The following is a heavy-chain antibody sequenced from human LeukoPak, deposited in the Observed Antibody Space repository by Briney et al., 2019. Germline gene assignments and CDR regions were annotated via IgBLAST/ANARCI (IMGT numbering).Heavy chain of an antibody. D-gene: IGHD3-22*01. CDR1: AGSISSGGYY. V-gene: IGHV4-31*03. CDR3: ARYSGSDSSGSLDC. CDR2: IYSTGSA. Sequence: SETLSLTCTVSAGSISSGGYYWTWIRRHPEKGLEWIGYIYSTGSAHYNPSLKSRVTLSVDTSKNQFSLKVISVTAADTAVYYCARYSGSDSSGSLDCWGQGTLVTVSS. J-gene: IGHJ4*02.